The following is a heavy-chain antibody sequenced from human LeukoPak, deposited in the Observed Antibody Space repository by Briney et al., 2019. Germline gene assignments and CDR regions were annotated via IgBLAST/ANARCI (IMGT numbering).Heavy chain of an antibody. V-gene: IGHV1-69*13. D-gene: IGHD2-21*02. CDR3: ARCGGGDCYRNEHYYYYYGMDV. J-gene: IGHJ6*02. CDR2: IIPIFGTA. CDR1: GGTLSSYA. Sequence: GASVKVSCKASGGTLSSYAISWVRQAPGQGLEWMGGIIPIFGTANYAQKFQGRVTITADESTSTAYMELSSLRSEDTAVYYCARCGGGDCYRNEHYYYYYGMDVWGQGTTVTVSS.